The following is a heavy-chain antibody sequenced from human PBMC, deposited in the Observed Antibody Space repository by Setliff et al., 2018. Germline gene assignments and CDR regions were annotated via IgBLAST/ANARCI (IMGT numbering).Heavy chain of an antibody. CDR1: GFTFSSVP. CDR3: ANNYYDTTMGYYFDY. Sequence: GGSLRLSCAASGFTFSSVPMNWVRQAPGKGLGWLSNIRNDGATTSYADSVKGRFTISRDNSKNTLYLQMSSLRAEDTAIYYCANNYYDTTMGYYFDYWGQGTQVTVSS. CDR2: IRNDGATT. J-gene: IGHJ4*02. D-gene: IGHD3-22*01. V-gene: IGHV3-48*01.